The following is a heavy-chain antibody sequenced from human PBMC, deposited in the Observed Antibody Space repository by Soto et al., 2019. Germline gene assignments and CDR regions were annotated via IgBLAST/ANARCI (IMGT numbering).Heavy chain of an antibody. J-gene: IGHJ5*02. Sequence: QVQLVQSGTEVKKPGASVKISCMASGYIFTSNWIHWVRQAPGQGLEWMGVINPYGTITKYAPKFQGRVTMTSDPSTSTIYMDLSSLTSEDTAVYYCARDHSISSSGAWWLDPWGQGTLVTVSS. CDR3: ARDHSISSSGAWWLDP. CDR2: INPYGTIT. V-gene: IGHV1-46*01. CDR1: GYIFTSNW. D-gene: IGHD2-21*01.